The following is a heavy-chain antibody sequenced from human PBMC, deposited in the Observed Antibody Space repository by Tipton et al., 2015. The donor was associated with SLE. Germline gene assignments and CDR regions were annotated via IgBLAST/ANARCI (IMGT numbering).Heavy chain of an antibody. V-gene: IGHV4-34*01. CDR2: INHSGST. J-gene: IGHJ3*02. D-gene: IGHD5-24*01. CDR3: ARMAPRDAFDI. CDR1: GGSFSGYY. Sequence: TLSLTCAVYGGSFSGYYWSWIRQPPGKGLEWIGEINHSGSTNYNPCLKSRVTISVDTSKNQFSLKLSSVTAADTAVYYCARMAPRDAFDIWGQGTMVTVSS.